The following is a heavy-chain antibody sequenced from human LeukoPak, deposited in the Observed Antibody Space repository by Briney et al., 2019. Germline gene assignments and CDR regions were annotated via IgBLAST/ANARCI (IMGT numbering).Heavy chain of an antibody. CDR1: GYTFTSYY. CDR3: ARGLEMEVAAY. V-gene: IGHV1-46*01. D-gene: IGHD5-24*01. J-gene: IGHJ4*02. CDR2: INPSGGST. Sequence: ASVKVSCKASGYTFTSYYMHWVRQAPGQGLEWMGIINPSGGSTSYAQKFQGRVTMTRNTSISTAYMELSSLRSEDTAVYYCARGLEMEVAAYWGQGTLVTVSS.